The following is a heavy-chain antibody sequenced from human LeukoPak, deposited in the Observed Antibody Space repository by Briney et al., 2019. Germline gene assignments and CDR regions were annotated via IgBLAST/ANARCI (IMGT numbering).Heavy chain of an antibody. Sequence: PGGSLRLSCAASGFTFSSYGMHWVRQAPGKGLEWVAFIRYDGSNKYYADSVKGRFTISRDNSKNTLYLQMKSLRAEDTAVYYCANPRAGIAARGAFDIWGQGTMVTVSS. CDR2: IRYDGSNK. V-gene: IGHV3-30*02. CDR3: ANPRAGIAARGAFDI. J-gene: IGHJ3*02. D-gene: IGHD6-6*01. CDR1: GFTFSSYG.